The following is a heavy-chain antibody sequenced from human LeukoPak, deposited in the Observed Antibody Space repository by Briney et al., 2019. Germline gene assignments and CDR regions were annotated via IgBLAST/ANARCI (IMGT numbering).Heavy chain of an antibody. V-gene: IGHV4-4*07. CDR3: ATVGRITIFGVVPDAFDI. J-gene: IGHJ3*02. CDR1: GGSISSYY. Sequence: SETLSLTCTVSGGSISSYYWSWIRQPAGKGLEWIGRIYTSGSTNYNPSLKSRVTMSVDTSKNQFSLKLSSVTAADTAVYYCATVGRITIFGVVPDAFDIWGQGTMVTVSS. D-gene: IGHD3-3*01. CDR2: IYTSGST.